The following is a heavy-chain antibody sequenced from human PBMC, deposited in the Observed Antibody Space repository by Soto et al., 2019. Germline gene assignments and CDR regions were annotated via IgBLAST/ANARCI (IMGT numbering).Heavy chain of an antibody. V-gene: IGHV3-30*18. CDR3: EKDLIGYCGVSTGNIFQS. D-gene: IGHD2-15*01. J-gene: IGHJ4*02. CDR1: GFIFNSYD. CDR2: LSHDGSKR. Sequence: QVQLIESGGGVVQPGRSLRLSCAASGFIFNSYDMHWVRQAPGKGLEWVAFLSHDGSKRFYADSLKGRITMSRDNFNNTLYLEVHSLRTEDTAVYYCEKDLIGYCGVSTGNIFQSWGQGTLVTVSS.